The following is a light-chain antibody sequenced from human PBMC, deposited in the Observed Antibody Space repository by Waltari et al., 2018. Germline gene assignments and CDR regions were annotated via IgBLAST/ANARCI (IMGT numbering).Light chain of an antibody. CDR1: QNIDKN. CDR2: SAS. V-gene: IGKV1-39*01. J-gene: IGKJ2*01. CDR3: QQCYGLPYT. Sequence: DIQMTQSPSSLSASVGDRVTITCRASQNIDKNVSWYQQKPGKAPDLLIPSASTLQSKVPSRFSGSGSGTEFTLIINSLQPEDFGTYFCQQCYGLPYTFGQGTKVEI.